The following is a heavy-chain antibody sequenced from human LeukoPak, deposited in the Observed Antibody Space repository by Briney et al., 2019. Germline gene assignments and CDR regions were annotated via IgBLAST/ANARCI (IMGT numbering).Heavy chain of an antibody. J-gene: IGHJ5*02. Sequence: GASVKVSCKASGGTFSSYAISWVRQAPGQGLEWMGGIIPIFGTANYAQKFQGRVTITADESTSTAYMELSSLRSEDTAVYYCARDIGYGDYEGLGWFDPWGQGTLVTVSS. V-gene: IGHV1-69*13. D-gene: IGHD4-17*01. CDR1: GGTFSSYA. CDR3: ARDIGYGDYEGLGWFDP. CDR2: IIPIFGTA.